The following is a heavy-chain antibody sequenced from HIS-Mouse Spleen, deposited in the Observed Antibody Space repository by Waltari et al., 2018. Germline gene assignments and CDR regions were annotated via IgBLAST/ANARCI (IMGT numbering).Heavy chain of an antibody. D-gene: IGHD3-3*01. Sequence: QVQLQESGPVLVKPSQTLSLTCTVYGGSTSRGVYFWSWTRRHTGKGLEWIGYIYYSGSTYYNPSLKSRVTISVDTSKNQFSLKLSSVTAADTAVYYCARSPYYDFWSGYSDNWFDPWGQGTLVTVSS. CDR1: GGSTSRGVYF. V-gene: IGHV4-31*03. J-gene: IGHJ5*02. CDR2: IYYSGST. CDR3: ARSPYYDFWSGYSDNWFDP.